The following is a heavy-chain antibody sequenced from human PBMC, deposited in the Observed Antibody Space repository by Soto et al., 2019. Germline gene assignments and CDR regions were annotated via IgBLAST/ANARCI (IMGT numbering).Heavy chain of an antibody. J-gene: IGHJ4*02. CDR2: IYYRGNA. V-gene: IGHV4-39*01. CDR1: DDSINSDKYY. CDR3: ARSIVVVPAAMRFPYFDY. D-gene: IGHD2-2*01. Sequence: SETLSLTCSVSDDSINSDKYYWGWIRQPPGKGLEWIGSIYYRGNAYYNPSLQTRVTISLDKSKSQFSLKLSSVTAADTAVYYCARSIVVVPAAMRFPYFDYWGQGTLVTVSS.